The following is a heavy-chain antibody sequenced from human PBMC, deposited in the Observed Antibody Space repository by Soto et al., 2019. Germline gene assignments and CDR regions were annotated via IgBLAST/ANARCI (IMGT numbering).Heavy chain of an antibody. CDR1: GFTFSSYA. CDR2: ISGSGGNT. J-gene: IGHJ5*02. V-gene: IGHV3-23*01. D-gene: IGHD3-22*01. Sequence: GGSLRLSCAASGFTFSSYAMSWVRQAPGKGLEWVSAISGSGGNTYYADSVKGRFTISRDNSKNTLYLQMNSLGAEDTAVYYCANYNYYDASGPSWGQGTLVTVSS. CDR3: ANYNYYDASGPS.